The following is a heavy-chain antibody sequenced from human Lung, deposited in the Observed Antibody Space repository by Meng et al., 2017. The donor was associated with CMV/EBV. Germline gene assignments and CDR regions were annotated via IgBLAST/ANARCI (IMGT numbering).Heavy chain of an antibody. CDR2: ISTSGTTI. Sequence: GESLKISCAASGFTFSSYEMNWVRQAPGKGLEWVAYISTSGTTIYYADSVRGRFTISRGNAKNSLFLQMNSLRAEDTAVYYCARSSGWLTPGGYGMDVWGQGTTVTVSS. J-gene: IGHJ6*02. CDR3: ARSSGWLTPGGYGMDV. V-gene: IGHV3-48*03. CDR1: GFTFSSYE. D-gene: IGHD2-15*01.